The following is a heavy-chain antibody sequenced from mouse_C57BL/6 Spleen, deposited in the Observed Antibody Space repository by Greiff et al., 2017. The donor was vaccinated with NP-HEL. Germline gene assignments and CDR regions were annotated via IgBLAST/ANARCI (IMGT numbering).Heavy chain of an antibody. CDR3: TRDGVGRQYFDV. Sequence: QVQLQQSGAELVRPGASVTLSCKASGYTFTDYEMHWVKQTPVHGLEWIGAIDPETGGTGYNQKFKGKAILIAEKSSSTAYMEPRSLTSEDSAVYYCTRDGVGRQYFDVWSTGATVTVSS. V-gene: IGHV1-15*01. CDR1: GYTFTDYE. CDR2: IDPETGGT. D-gene: IGHD1-2*01. J-gene: IGHJ1*03.